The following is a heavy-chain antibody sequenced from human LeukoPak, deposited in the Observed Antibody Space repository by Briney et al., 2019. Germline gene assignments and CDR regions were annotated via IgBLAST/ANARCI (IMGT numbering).Heavy chain of an antibody. CDR2: INPNSGGT. CDR1: GYTFTGYY. Sequence: ASVKVSCKASGYTFTGYYMHWVRQAPGQGLEWMGWINPNSGGTNYAQKFQGRVTMTRDTSISTAYMELSRLRSDDTAVYYCARVELRYFDWLFQTRDAFDIWGQGTMVTVPS. J-gene: IGHJ3*02. V-gene: IGHV1-2*02. CDR3: ARVELRYFDWLFQTRDAFDI. D-gene: IGHD3-9*01.